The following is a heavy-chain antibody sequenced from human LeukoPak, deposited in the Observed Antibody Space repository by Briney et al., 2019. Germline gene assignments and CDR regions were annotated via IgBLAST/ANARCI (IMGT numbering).Heavy chain of an antibody. CDR1: GGSFSGYY. V-gene: IGHV4-34*01. CDR2: INHSGST. Sequence: PSETLSLTCAVYGGSFSGYYWSWIRQPPGKGLEWIGEINHSGSTNYNPSLKSRVTISVDTSKNQFSLKLSSVTAADTAVYYCARILRTSSYYYYGMDVWGQGITVTVSS. CDR3: ARILRTSSYYYYGMDV. J-gene: IGHJ6*02. D-gene: IGHD3-10*01.